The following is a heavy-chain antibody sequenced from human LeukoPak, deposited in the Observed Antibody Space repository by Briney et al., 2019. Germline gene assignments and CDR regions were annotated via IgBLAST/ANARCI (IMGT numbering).Heavy chain of an antibody. CDR1: GYTFATYG. CDR3: ARGPHSSNFYFFDY. D-gene: IGHD6-13*01. CDR2: ISAYNGDT. J-gene: IGHJ4*02. V-gene: IGHV1-18*01. Sequence: GAFVKVSCKASGYTFATYGISWVRQAPGQGPEWMGWISAYNGDTNYAQKFQDRVTMTTDTSTSTAYMELRSLRSDDTAVYYCARGPHSSNFYFFDYWGQGTLVTVPS.